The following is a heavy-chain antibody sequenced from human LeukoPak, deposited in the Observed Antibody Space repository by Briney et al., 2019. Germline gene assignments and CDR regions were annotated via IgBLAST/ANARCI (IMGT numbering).Heavy chain of an antibody. CDR2: IKQDGSQE. D-gene: IGHD4-17*01. CDR3: VREEYGDHMWG. CDR1: GFTFSTYW. J-gene: IGHJ4*02. Sequence: GGSLRLSCAASGFTFSTYWMSWVRQAPGKGLEWVANIKQDGSQEYYVDSVKGRFTISRDNDKNLRYLRMNSLRVEDTAVYYCVREEYGDHMWGWGKGTPVTVS. V-gene: IGHV3-7*01.